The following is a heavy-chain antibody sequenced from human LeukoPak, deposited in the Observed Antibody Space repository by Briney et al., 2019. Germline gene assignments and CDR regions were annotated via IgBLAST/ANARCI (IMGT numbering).Heavy chain of an antibody. CDR2: IYSGGST. D-gene: IGHD3-10*01. V-gene: IGHV3-66*01. CDR1: GFTVSSNY. J-gene: IGHJ4*02. Sequence: PGGSLRLSCAASGFTVSSNYMSWVRQAPGKGLEWVSVIYSGGSTYYADSVKGRFTISRDNSKNTLYLQMNSLRAEDTAVYYCARDPVRTVRGASDYWGQGTLVTVSS. CDR3: ARDPVRTVRGASDY.